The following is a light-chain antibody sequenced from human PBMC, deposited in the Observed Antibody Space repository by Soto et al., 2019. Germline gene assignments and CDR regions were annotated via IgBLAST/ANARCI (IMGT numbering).Light chain of an antibody. J-gene: IGKJ1*01. CDR1: QTISSW. CDR3: HQCNSYLDP. V-gene: IGKV1-5*03. Sequence: DIQMTQSPSTVSGSVGDRVTITCRASQTISSWLAWYQQKPGKGPKLLIYKASTLKSGVPSRFSGSGSGTEFTLTISSPQPDDFATDYYHQCNSYLDPLAQGTDVDIK. CDR2: KAS.